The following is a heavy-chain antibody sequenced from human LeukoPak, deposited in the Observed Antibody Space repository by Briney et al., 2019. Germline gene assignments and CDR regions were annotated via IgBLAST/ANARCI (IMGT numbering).Heavy chain of an antibody. V-gene: IGHV3-30*03. D-gene: IGHD1-26*01. CDR2: ISYDGRQK. J-gene: IGHJ4*02. Sequence: GGSLRLSCAASGFTFSSYGMHWVRQAPGKGLEWVAVISYDGRQKYYADSVKGRFTISRDNSKNTLYLQMNSLRAEDTAVYYCQVVGATNLVDYWGQGTLVTVSS. CDR1: GFTFSSYG. CDR3: QVVGATNLVDY.